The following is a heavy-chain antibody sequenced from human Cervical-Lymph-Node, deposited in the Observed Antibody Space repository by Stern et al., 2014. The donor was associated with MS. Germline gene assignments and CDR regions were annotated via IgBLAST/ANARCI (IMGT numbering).Heavy chain of an antibody. Sequence: EVHLVESGAEVRKPGDSLKISCKTSGYRFINNWIAWVRQVPGKGLEWIGIIYPGDSDVRYSPSFQGHVTISVDKSISTAYLQWSSLKASDTAVYYCARWSDACDSWGQGALITVSS. CDR3: ARWSDACDS. D-gene: IGHD3-16*01. J-gene: IGHJ4*02. V-gene: IGHV5-51*03. CDR1: GYRFINNW. CDR2: IYPGDSDV.